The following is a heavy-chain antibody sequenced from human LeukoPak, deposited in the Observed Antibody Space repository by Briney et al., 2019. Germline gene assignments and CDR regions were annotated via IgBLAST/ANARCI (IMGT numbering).Heavy chain of an antibody. CDR3: ARGGTARFDY. Sequence: PGGSLRLSCAASGFTVSSNYMSWVRQAPGKGLEWVANIKQDGSEKYYVDSVKGRFTISRDNAKNSLYLQMNSLRAEDTAVYYCARGGTARFDYWGQGTLVTVSS. J-gene: IGHJ4*02. D-gene: IGHD6-13*01. CDR2: IKQDGSEK. CDR1: GFTVSSNY. V-gene: IGHV3-7*03.